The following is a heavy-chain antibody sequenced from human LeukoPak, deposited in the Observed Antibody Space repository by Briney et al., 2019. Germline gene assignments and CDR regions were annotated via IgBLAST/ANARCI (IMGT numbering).Heavy chain of an antibody. CDR2: MNPNSGDT. CDR3: ARPASVTSGFGC. CDR1: GYTFTSYD. J-gene: IGHJ4*02. D-gene: IGHD2-21*02. Sequence: ALVKVSCKASGYTFTSYDINWVRQATGQGLEWMGWMNPNSGDTGYAQNFRGRVTMARNISISTAYLELSSLRSEDTAVYYCARPASVTSGFGCWGQGTLVTVSS. V-gene: IGHV1-8*01.